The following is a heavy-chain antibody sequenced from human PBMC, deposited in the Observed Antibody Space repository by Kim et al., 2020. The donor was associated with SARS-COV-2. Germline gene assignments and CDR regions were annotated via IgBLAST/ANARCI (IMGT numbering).Heavy chain of an antibody. CDR1: GYTFTGYY. V-gene: IGHV1-2*06. CDR2: INPNSGGT. J-gene: IGHJ6*02. Sequence: ASVKVSCKASGYTFTGYYMHWMRQAPGQGLEWMGRINPNSGGTNYAQKFQGRVTMTRDTSITTAYMELSRLRSDDTAVYYCAVGEFGGVIATPGMDVWGQGTTVTVSS. CDR3: AVGEFGGVIATPGMDV. D-gene: IGHD3-16*02.